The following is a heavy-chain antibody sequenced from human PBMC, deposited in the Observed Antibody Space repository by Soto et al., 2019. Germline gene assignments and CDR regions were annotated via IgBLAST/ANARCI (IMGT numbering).Heavy chain of an antibody. CDR3: ATGPIYYNDGSGYYPLGH. V-gene: IGHV1-18*04. J-gene: IGHJ4*02. CDR1: GYSFATYG. D-gene: IGHD3-22*01. CDR2: ITDHNGDT. Sequence: QVQLVQSGAEVKKPGPSVKVSCKSSGYSFATYGFSWVRHAPGQCLECVGWITDHNGDTHYSQKFQGRVTLTTDTSTNTGYIELSSLTSDDTAVYFCATGPIYYNDGSGYYPLGHWGQGILVTVSS.